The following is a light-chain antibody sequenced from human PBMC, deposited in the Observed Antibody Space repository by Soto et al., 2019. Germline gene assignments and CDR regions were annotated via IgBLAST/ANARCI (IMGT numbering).Light chain of an antibody. V-gene: IGLV2-14*03. CDR1: SSDVGGYNH. Sequence: QSALTQPASVSGSPGQSITISCTGTSSDVGGYNHVSWYQQHPGKAPKLMIYDVTDRPSGVSNRFSGSKSGNTASLAISGLQAEDEADYYCNSYTSINTLVFGGGTQLTVL. J-gene: IGLJ2*01. CDR2: DVT. CDR3: NSYTSINTLV.